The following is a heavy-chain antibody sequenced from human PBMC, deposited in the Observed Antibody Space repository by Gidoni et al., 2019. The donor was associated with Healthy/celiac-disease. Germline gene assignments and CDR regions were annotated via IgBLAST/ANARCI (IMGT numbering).Heavy chain of an antibody. CDR1: GGSISSGGYY. V-gene: IGHV4-31*03. Sequence: QVQLQESGPGLVKPSQTLSLTCTVSGGSISSGGYYWSWIRQHPGKGLEWIGYIYYSGSTYYNPSLKSRVTISVDTSKNQFSLKLSSVTAADTAVYYCARLRRQLVRKYFDYWGQGTLVTVSS. J-gene: IGHJ4*02. D-gene: IGHD6-13*01. CDR3: ARLRRQLVRKYFDY. CDR2: IYYSGST.